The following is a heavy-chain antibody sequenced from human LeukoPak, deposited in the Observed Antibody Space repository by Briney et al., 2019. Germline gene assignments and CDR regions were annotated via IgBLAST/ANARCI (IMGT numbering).Heavy chain of an antibody. D-gene: IGHD3-9*01. J-gene: IGHJ4*02. Sequence: GGSLRLSCAASGFTFSSHRMSWVRRAPGKGLEWVANIKKDGSEIYYVDSVKGRFTISRDNAKNSLYLQMNSLKTEDTAVYYCARYFDWSFDDWGQGTQVTVSS. CDR2: IKKDGSEI. CDR3: ARYFDWSFDD. CDR1: GFTFSSHR. V-gene: IGHV3-7*03.